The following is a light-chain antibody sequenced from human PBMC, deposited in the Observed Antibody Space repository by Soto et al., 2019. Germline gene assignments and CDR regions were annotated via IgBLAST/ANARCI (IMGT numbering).Light chain of an antibody. CDR2: DVS. CDR1: SSDVGRYNY. J-gene: IGLJ1*01. V-gene: IGLV2-14*03. CDR3: NSYTGTSSRYV. Sequence: QSALTQPASVSGSPGQSITISCTGTSSDVGRYNYVSWYQQHTGKAPRLLIYDVSNRPSGVSNRFSGSKSDNTASLTISGLQAEDEADYYCNSYTGTSSRYVFGTGTQLTVL.